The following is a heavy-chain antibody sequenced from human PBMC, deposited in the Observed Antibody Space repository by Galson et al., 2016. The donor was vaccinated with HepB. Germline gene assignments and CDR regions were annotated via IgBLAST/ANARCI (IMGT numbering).Heavy chain of an antibody. D-gene: IGHD3-10*01. CDR2: IKSDGSTT. Sequence: SPRLSCAASGLPPTNYWMHWVRQAPGKGLVWVSRIKSDGSTTNYADSVKGRFTISRDNAKNTLYRQMNSLRAEDTALYYCARGEATVVRGATAADWGQGTLVTVSS. V-gene: IGHV3-74*01. J-gene: IGHJ4*02. CDR1: GLPPTNYW. CDR3: ARGEATVVRGATAAD.